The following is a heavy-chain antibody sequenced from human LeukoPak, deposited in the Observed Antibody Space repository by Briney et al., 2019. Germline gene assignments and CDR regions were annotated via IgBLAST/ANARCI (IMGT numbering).Heavy chain of an antibody. Sequence: GGSLRLSCAASGFTFSSYSMNWVRQAPGKGLEWVSYISSSSTTIYYADSVKGRFTISRDNAKNSLYLQMSSLRDEDTAVYYCARDWYGGYAHEYWGQGTLVTVSS. CDR3: ARDWYGGYAHEY. J-gene: IGHJ4*02. V-gene: IGHV3-48*02. D-gene: IGHD4-17*01. CDR2: ISSSSTTI. CDR1: GFTFSSYS.